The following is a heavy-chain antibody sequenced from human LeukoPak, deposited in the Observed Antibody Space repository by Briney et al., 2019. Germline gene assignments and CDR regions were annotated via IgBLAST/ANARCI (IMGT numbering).Heavy chain of an antibody. CDR3: ARDGGGSPDY. V-gene: IGHV3-64*01. CDR2: IRDNGGNT. CDR1: GFTFSNFA. J-gene: IGHJ4*02. Sequence: GGSLRLSCAASGFTFSNFAMHWVRQAPAKGLEYVSAIRDNGGNTYYVNSVKGRFTISRDNSKNTLYLQMGSLRPEDMAVYYCARDGGGSPDYWGQGTLVTVSS. D-gene: IGHD2-15*01.